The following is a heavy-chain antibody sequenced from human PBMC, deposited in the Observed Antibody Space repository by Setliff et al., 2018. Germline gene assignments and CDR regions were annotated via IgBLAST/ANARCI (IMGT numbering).Heavy chain of an antibody. J-gene: IGHJ6*03. CDR1: GLTFGTTS. D-gene: IGHD2-15*01. CDR3: AKESGAHYFYYYYMDV. Sequence: PGESLKISCAASGLTFGTTSMHWVRQAPGKGLEWVAVIWFDGGNKYYADSVKGRFTISRDNSKNTLYLQMNSLRAEDTAVYFCAKESGAHYFYYYYMDVWGKGTTVTVSS. CDR2: IWFDGGNK. V-gene: IGHV3-30*04.